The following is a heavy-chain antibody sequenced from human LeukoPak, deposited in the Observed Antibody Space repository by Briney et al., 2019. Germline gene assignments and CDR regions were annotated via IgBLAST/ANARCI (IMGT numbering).Heavy chain of an antibody. CDR2: IKSKTDGGTT. Sequence: PGGSLRLSCAASGFTFSNAWMSWVRQAPGKGLEWVGRIKSKTDGGTTDYAAPVKGRFTISRDDSKNTLYLQMNSLKTEDTAVYYCATDRYVTTVTPLDYWGQGTLVTVSS. CDR3: ATDRYVTTVTPLDY. CDR1: GFTFSNAW. V-gene: IGHV3-15*01. J-gene: IGHJ4*02. D-gene: IGHD4-17*01.